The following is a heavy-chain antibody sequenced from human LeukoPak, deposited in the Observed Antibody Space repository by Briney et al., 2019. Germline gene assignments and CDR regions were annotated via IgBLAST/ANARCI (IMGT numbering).Heavy chain of an antibody. CDR2: IHYSGST. CDR1: GGSISSGDYY. D-gene: IGHD4-17*01. Sequence: MSSQTLSLTCTVSGGSISSGDYYWSWIRQPPGKGLEWIGYIHYSGSTYYNPSLKSRVTVSVDTSKNQFSLKLSSVTAADTAVYYCARDRYGDYPYYFDYWGQGTLVTVSS. V-gene: IGHV4-30-4*08. CDR3: ARDRYGDYPYYFDY. J-gene: IGHJ4*02.